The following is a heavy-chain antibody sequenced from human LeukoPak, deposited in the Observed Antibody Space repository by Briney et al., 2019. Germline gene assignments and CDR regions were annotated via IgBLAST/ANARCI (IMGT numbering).Heavy chain of an antibody. CDR2: FDPEDGET. Sequence: ASVKVSCKVSGYTLTELSMHWVRQAPGKGLEWMGGFDPEDGETIYAQKFQGRVTMTEDTSTDTAYMELSSLRSEDTAVYYCARDSGSFNWFDPWGQGTLVTVSS. CDR1: GYTLTELS. D-gene: IGHD1-26*01. J-gene: IGHJ5*02. CDR3: ARDSGSFNWFDP. V-gene: IGHV1-24*01.